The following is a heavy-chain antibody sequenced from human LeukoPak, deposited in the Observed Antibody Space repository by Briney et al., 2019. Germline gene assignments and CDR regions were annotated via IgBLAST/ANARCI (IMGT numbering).Heavy chain of an antibody. D-gene: IGHD2-2*01. J-gene: IGHJ6*03. Sequence: GASVKVSCKASGYTFTSYGISWVRQAPGQGLEWMGWISAYNGNTNYAQKLQGRVTMTTDTSTSTAYMELSSLRSEDTAVYYCAYCSSTSCYFAGQYYYYYMDVWGKGTTVTVSS. CDR3: AYCSSTSCYFAGQYYYYYMDV. CDR1: GYTFTSYG. CDR2: ISAYNGNT. V-gene: IGHV1-18*01.